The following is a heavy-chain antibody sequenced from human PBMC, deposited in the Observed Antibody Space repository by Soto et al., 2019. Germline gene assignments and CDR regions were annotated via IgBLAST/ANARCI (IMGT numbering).Heavy chain of an antibody. CDR1: GYSFSDYY. D-gene: IGHD1-26*01. CDR2: IYPGGGTT. J-gene: IGHJ1*01. Sequence: QVQLVQSGAEVKKPGSAVKVSCQSSGYSFSDYYIHWVRQAPGQGLELVGNIYPGGGTTTYAQKFQDRVTMTRATSTSIVYRDLCRLKSEDTAVYYCTSSAHSGTNFGRTEYFQHWGQGTVVTVSS. V-gene: IGHV1-46*03. CDR3: TSSAHSGTNFGRTEYFQH.